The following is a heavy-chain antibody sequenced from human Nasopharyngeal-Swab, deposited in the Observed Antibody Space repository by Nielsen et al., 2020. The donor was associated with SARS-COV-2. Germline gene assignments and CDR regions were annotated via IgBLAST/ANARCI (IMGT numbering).Heavy chain of an antibody. CDR3: ARDNESGDYYAYDI. J-gene: IGHJ3*02. CDR2: ISAYNGNT. CDR1: GYTFITFG. V-gene: IGHV1-18*01. D-gene: IGHD4-17*01. Sequence: SVKVSCKASGYTFITFGITWVRQAPGQGLEWTGWISAYNGNTNYAQKFQDRVTMTTDTSTTTAYMELRGLKTDDTAVYYCARDNESGDYYAYDIWGQGTTVTVSS.